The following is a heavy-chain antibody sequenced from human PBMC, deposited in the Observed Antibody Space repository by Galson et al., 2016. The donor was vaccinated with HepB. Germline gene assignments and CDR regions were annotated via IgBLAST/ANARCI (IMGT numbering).Heavy chain of an antibody. J-gene: IGHJ4*02. Sequence: SLRLSCAASGFTFSTYGMCWVRQAPGKGLEWVAFIWFDGNNKYYADSVKGRFTISRDNSKNTVYLQMNSLRAEDTAVYYCAREAQYSDFSLQDYWGQGTLVTVSS. CDR2: IWFDGNNK. CDR3: AREAQYSDFSLQDY. D-gene: IGHD3-3*01. V-gene: IGHV3-33*07. CDR1: GFTFSTYG.